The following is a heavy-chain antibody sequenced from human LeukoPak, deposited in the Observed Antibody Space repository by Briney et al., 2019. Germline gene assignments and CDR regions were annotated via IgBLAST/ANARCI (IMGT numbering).Heavy chain of an antibody. CDR3: ARGQGGATDY. CDR1: GDSVSSNSAT. V-gene: IGHV6-1*01. CDR2: TYYRSKWHN. Sequence: SQTLSLTCAISGDSVSSNSATCNWIRQSPSRGLEWLGRTYYRSKWHNNYAVSVKSRITINPDTSKNQFSLQLNSVTPEDTAVYYCARGQGGATDYWGQGTLVTVSS. J-gene: IGHJ4*02. D-gene: IGHD1-26*01.